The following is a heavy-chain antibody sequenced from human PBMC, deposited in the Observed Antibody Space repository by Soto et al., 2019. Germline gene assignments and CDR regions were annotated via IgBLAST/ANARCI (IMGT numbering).Heavy chain of an antibody. J-gene: IGHJ4*02. Sequence: GGSLRLSCAASGFTFSSYEMNWVRQAPGKGLEWVSYISSSGSTIYYADSVKGRFTISRDNAKNSLYLQMNSLRAEDSAVYYCGRISRSWYPFDYWGQGTLVTVSS. CDR1: GFTFSSYE. D-gene: IGHD6-13*01. CDR3: GRISRSWYPFDY. CDR2: ISSSGSTI. V-gene: IGHV3-48*03.